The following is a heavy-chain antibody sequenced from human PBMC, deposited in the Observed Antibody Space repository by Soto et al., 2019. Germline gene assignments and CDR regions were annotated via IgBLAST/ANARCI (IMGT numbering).Heavy chain of an antibody. J-gene: IGHJ4*02. CDR3: ARPGRDWGSLEY. D-gene: IGHD7-27*01. CDR2: VYYGGST. CDR1: GGSLSSYY. V-gene: IGHV4-59*08. Sequence: SETLSLTCTVSGGSLSSYYWTWIRQPPGKGLEWIGYVYYGGSTNYNPSLKSRVTISVDTSKNQFSLNLNSVTAADTAVYYSARPGRDWGSLEYWGQGTRVTVSS.